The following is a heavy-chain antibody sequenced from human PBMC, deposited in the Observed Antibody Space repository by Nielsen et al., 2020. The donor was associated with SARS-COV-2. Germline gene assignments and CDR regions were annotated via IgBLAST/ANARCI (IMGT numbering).Heavy chain of an antibody. Sequence: GESLKISCAASGFPFDDYGMSWVRQAPGTGLEWVSGINLNGGSPGYADSVKGRFTISRDNAKNSLYLQMNSLRAEDTALYHCARHGDYAYYYYGMDVWGQGTTVTVSS. CDR1: GFPFDDYG. CDR2: INLNGGSP. J-gene: IGHJ6*02. CDR3: ARHGDYAYYYYGMDV. V-gene: IGHV3-20*01. D-gene: IGHD4-17*01.